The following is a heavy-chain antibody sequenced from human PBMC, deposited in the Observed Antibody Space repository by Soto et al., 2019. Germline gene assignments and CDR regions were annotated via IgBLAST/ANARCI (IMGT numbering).Heavy chain of an antibody. CDR2: INPDGSTT. CDR3: ARVAVAAYPFDY. Sequence: EVQLVESGGGLVQPGGSLRLSCAASGFTFSSYWMHWVRQAPGKGLVWVSRINPDGSTTNYADSVKGRFTISRDNAKNTLYLQMNSLRAEDTAVYYCARVAVAAYPFDYWGQGTLVTVSS. J-gene: IGHJ4*02. D-gene: IGHD6-19*01. V-gene: IGHV3-74*01. CDR1: GFTFSSYW.